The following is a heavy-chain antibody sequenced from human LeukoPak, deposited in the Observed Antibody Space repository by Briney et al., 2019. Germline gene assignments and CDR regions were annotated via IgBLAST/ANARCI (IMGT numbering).Heavy chain of an antibody. J-gene: IGHJ3*02. CDR2: ISSSGGGT. D-gene: IGHD4-17*01. V-gene: IGHV3-23*01. CDR3: AKDRLSDYGAPTDAFDI. Sequence: GGSLRRSCAASGFTFSSYAMSWVRQAPGKGLEWVSAISSSGGGTYYADSVKGRFTISRDNSKNTLWLQMNSLRAEDTAVYYCAKDRLSDYGAPTDAFDIWGQGTMVTVSS. CDR1: GFTFSSYA.